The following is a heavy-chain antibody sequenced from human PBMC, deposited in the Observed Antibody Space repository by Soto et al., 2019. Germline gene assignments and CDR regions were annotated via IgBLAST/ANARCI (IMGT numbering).Heavy chain of an antibody. CDR2: INHSGST. D-gene: IGHD3-3*01. J-gene: IGHJ4*02. V-gene: IGHV4-34*01. CDR1: GGSFSGYY. CDR3: ARGSRGIFGVVNPLDY. Sequence: QVQLQQWGAGLLKPSETLSLTCAVYGGSFSGYYWSWIRQPPGKGLEWIGEINHSGSTNYNPSLKSRVTLSVDTSKNQFSLKLSSVTAADTAVYYCARGSRGIFGVVNPLDYWGQGTLVTVSS.